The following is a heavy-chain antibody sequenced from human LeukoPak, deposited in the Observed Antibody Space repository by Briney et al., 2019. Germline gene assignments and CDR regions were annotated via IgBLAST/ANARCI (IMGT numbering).Heavy chain of an antibody. V-gene: IGHV3-21*01. J-gene: IGHJ4*02. Sequence: GGSLRLSCAASGFTFSSYSMNWVRQAPGKGLEWVSSISSSSSYIYYADSVKGRFTISRDNAKNSLYLQMNSLRAEDTAVYYCARDSIALAGTGVDYWGQGTLVTVSS. D-gene: IGHD6-19*01. CDR1: GFTFSSYS. CDR2: ISSSSSYI. CDR3: ARDSIALAGTGVDY.